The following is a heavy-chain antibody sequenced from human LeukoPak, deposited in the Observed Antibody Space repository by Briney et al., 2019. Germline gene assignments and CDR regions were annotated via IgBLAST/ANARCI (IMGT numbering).Heavy chain of an antibody. CDR3: ALGSSSSTGFDP. Sequence: PSETLSLTCTVSGGSISSYYWSWFRQPPGKGLEWIGSIYYSGSTYYNPSLKSRVTISVDTSKNQFSLKLSSVTAADTAVYYCALGSSSSTGFDPWGQGTLVTVSS. J-gene: IGHJ5*02. CDR1: GGSISSYY. CDR2: IYYSGST. D-gene: IGHD2-2*01. V-gene: IGHV4-59*05.